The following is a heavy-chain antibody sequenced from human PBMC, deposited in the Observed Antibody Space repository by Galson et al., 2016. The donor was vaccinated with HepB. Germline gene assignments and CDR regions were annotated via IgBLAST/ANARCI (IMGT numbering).Heavy chain of an antibody. CDR2: IYSSGST. CDR1: GFTVSTNY. D-gene: IGHD3-16*01. V-gene: IGHV3-53*01. J-gene: IGHJ4*02. CDR3: ARDRGGGAPKLVIFDY. Sequence: SLRLSCAASGFTVSTNYMSWVRQAPGKGLEWVSVIYSSGSTYYADSVKGRFTFSRDNSKNTLYLQMNSLRAEDTAVYYCARDRGGGAPKLVIFDYWGQGTLVTVSS.